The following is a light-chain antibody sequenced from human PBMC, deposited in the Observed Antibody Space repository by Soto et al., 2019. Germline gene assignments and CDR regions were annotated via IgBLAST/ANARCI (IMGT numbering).Light chain of an antibody. Sequence: EIVLTQSPGTLSLSPGERATLSCRASQSVSSSYLAWYQQKPGQAPRLLIHGASSRATGIPDRFSGSGSGTDFTLAISRLEREDFAVYYCQQHDRSPPKYTFGQGTKLEIK. CDR1: QSVSSSY. V-gene: IGKV3-20*01. CDR3: QQHDRSPPKYT. J-gene: IGKJ2*01. CDR2: GAS.